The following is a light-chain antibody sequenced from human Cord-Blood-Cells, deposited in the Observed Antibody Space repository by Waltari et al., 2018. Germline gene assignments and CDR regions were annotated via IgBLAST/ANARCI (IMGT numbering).Light chain of an antibody. Sequence: EIVMTQSPATLSVSPGERATLSCRASQSVSSNFAWYQQKPAQAPSLLIYGAPTSTATIPPTFSGSGSGTAFTLTISSLKSADFAVYYCQQYNNWPPWTFGQGTKVEIK. J-gene: IGKJ1*01. CDR2: GAP. V-gene: IGKV3-15*01. CDR1: QSVSSN. CDR3: QQYNNWPPWT.